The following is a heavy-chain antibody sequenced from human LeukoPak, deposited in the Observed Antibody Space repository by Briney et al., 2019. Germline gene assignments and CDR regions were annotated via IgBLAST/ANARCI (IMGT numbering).Heavy chain of an antibody. CDR3: AKDMRAGKQWLTYWDY. Sequence: GGSLRLSCAASGFTFDDYAMHWVRQAPGKGLEWVSGISWNSGSIGYADSVKGRFTISRDNAKNSLYLQMNSLGAEDTALYYCAKDMRAGKQWLTYWDYWGQGTLVTVSS. J-gene: IGHJ4*02. CDR2: ISWNSGSI. V-gene: IGHV3-9*01. D-gene: IGHD6-19*01. CDR1: GFTFDDYA.